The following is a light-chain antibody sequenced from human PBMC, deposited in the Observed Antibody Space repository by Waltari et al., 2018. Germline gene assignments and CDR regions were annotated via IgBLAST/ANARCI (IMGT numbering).Light chain of an antibody. J-gene: IGKJ1*01. CDR1: QSVSSN. CDR3: QQYNNWPPWT. Sequence: EIVMTQSPATLSVSPGERATLSCWARQSVSSNLAWYQQKPGQAPRLLIYGASTRATGIPARFSGSGSGTDFTLTISSLQSEDFAVYYCQQYNNWPPWTFGQGTKVEIK. V-gene: IGKV3-15*01. CDR2: GAS.